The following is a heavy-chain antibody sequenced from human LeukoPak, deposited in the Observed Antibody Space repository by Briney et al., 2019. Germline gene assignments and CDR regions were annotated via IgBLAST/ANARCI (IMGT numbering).Heavy chain of an antibody. D-gene: IGHD1-26*01. Sequence: ASVKVSCKASGHTFTGYYMHWVRQAPGQGLEWMGWINPNSGGTNYAQKFQGRVTMTRDTSISTAYMELSRLRSDDTAVYYCAREDGSYPYYYYGMDVWGQGTTVSVSS. V-gene: IGHV1-2*02. CDR2: INPNSGGT. J-gene: IGHJ6*02. CDR3: AREDGSYPYYYYGMDV. CDR1: GHTFTGYY.